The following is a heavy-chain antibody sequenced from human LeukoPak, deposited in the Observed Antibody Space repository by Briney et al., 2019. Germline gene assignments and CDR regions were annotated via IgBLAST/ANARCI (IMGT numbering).Heavy chain of an antibody. V-gene: IGHV3-23*01. Sequence: GGSLRLSCEASGFTFITYAMSWVRQAPGEGLQWVSGISGTDSGTYYTDSVKGRFTISRDNSKNTVYLQIDSPRAEDTAVYYCAKCMSGSGVCLNFDSWGQGILVTVSS. CDR2: ISGTDSGT. D-gene: IGHD2-21*02. CDR1: GFTFITYA. J-gene: IGHJ4*02. CDR3: AKCMSGSGVCLNFDS.